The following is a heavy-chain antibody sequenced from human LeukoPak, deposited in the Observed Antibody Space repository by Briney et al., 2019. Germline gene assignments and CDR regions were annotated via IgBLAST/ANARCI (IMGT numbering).Heavy chain of an antibody. D-gene: IGHD6-13*01. J-gene: IGHJ4*01. CDR3: TRGYSSSWFFDY. V-gene: IGHV1-8*01. CDR1: GYTFTSYD. CDR2: MNPDTGAA. Sequence: AASVKVSCKATGYTFTSYDMDWVRQAPGQGLEWMGWMNPDTGAAGFAQRFQDRVSMTRDASTTTAFLEVRRLTSEDTAVYYCTRGYSSSWFFDYWGQGTLVTVSS.